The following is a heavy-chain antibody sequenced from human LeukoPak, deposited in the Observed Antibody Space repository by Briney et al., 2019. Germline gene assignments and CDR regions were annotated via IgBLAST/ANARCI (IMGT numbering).Heavy chain of an antibody. D-gene: IGHD3-22*01. Sequence: SETLSLTCTVSGDSISNYFWNWIRQPPGKGLEWLAYIYYSGSTNYNPSLKSRVTISVDTSKNRFSLKLSSVTAADTAVYYCARGGTYYYDSSGYYLIWGQGTMVTVSS. CDR2: IYYSGST. J-gene: IGHJ4*02. CDR1: GDSISNYF. V-gene: IGHV4-59*01. CDR3: ARGGTYYYDSSGYYLI.